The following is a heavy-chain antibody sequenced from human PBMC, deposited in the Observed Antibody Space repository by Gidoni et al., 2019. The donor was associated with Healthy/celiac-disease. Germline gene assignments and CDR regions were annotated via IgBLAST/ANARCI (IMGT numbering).Heavy chain of an antibody. CDR1: CGSIRSSSYS. J-gene: IGHJ5*02. V-gene: IGHV4-39*01. CDR3: AVVVVVAATGWFDP. CDR2: IYYSGSN. Sequence: QLQLQESRPGLVKPSETLSLTCTVSCGSIRSSSYSWGWIRQPPGKGLEWIGSIYYSGSNYYNPSLKSRVTISVDTSKNQFSLKLSSVTAADTAVYYCAVVVVVAATGWFDPWGQGTLVTVSS. D-gene: IGHD2-15*01.